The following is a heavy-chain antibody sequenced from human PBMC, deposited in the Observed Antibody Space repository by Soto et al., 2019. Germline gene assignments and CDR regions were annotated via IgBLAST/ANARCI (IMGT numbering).Heavy chain of an antibody. V-gene: IGHV3-30*18. CDR3: ANSPGYCSSTSCSGAFDI. Sequence: PGGSLRLSCAASGFTFSSYGMHWVRQAPGKGLEWVAVISYDGSNKYYADSVKGRFTISRDNSKNTLYLQMNSLRAEDTAVYYCANSPGYCSSTSCSGAFDIWGQGTMVTVSS. CDR1: GFTFSSYG. D-gene: IGHD2-2*01. CDR2: ISYDGSNK. J-gene: IGHJ3*02.